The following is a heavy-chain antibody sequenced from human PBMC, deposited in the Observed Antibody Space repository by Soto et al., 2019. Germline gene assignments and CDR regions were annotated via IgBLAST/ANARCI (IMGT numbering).Heavy chain of an antibody. D-gene: IGHD3-16*01. CDR2: IFYSGST. Sequence: SETLSLTCTVSCGSISSGGYYWSWIRHHPGKGLEWIGYIFYSGSTYYNPSLKSRVSISVDTSKNQFSLNLNSLTAADTAVYYCARDTPRLAIECWGRGTLVTVSS. CDR3: ARDTPRLAIEC. V-gene: IGHV4-31*03. CDR1: CGSISSGGYY. J-gene: IGHJ4*02.